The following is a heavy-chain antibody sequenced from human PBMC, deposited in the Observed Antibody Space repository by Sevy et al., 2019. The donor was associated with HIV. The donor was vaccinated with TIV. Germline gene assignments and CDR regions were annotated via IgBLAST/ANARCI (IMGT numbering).Heavy chain of an antibody. CDR1: GFTFSSYA. CDR2: ISSNGGST. Sequence: GGSLRLSCSASGFTFSSYAMHWVRQAPGKGLEYVSAISSNGGSTYYTDSVKGRFTISRDNSKNTLYLQMSSLRAEDTAGYYWVKTPSSHLVGWDYWGHGTLVTVSS. CDR3: VKTPSSHLVGWDY. V-gene: IGHV3-64D*06. J-gene: IGHJ4*01. D-gene: IGHD2-15*01.